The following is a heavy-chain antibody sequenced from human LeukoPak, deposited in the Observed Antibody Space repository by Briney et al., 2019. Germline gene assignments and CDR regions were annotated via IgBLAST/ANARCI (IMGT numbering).Heavy chain of an antibody. Sequence: ASVKVSCKASGYTFTSYYMHWGRQAPGQGLEWMGIINPSGGSTSYAQKFQGRVTTTRDTSTSTVYMELSSLRSEDTAVYYCARDRIESAVAGMGLYNWFDPWGQGTLVTVSS. D-gene: IGHD6-19*01. V-gene: IGHV1-46*01. CDR1: GYTFTSYY. CDR2: INPSGGST. J-gene: IGHJ5*02. CDR3: ARDRIESAVAGMGLYNWFDP.